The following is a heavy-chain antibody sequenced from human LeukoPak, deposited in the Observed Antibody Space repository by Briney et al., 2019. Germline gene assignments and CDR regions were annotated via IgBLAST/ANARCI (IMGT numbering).Heavy chain of an antibody. CDR2: IYSGGST. CDR1: GFTVSSNY. J-gene: IGHJ6*02. D-gene: IGHD4-17*01. CDR3: ARDTPVTARDYYYYYGMDV. Sequence: GGSLRLSCAASGFTVSSNYMSWVRQAPGKGLEWVSVIYSGGSTYYADSVKGRFTISRDNSKNTLYLQMNSLRAEDTAVYYCARDTPVTARDYYYYYGMDVWGQGTTVTVS. V-gene: IGHV3-66*01.